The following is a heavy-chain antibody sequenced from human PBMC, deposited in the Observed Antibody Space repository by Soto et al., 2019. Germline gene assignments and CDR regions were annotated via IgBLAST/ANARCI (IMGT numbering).Heavy chain of an antibody. Sequence: EVQLLESGGGLIHPGGSLRLSCRASGFTFSTYAMSWVRQIPGKGLEWVSSFRGGGGGTYYADSVKGRFTISRDNSESTLYLQMSSLRAEDTAVYYCAKEYCTSAVCYTSLFASWGQGTLVTVSS. J-gene: IGHJ4*02. CDR2: FRGGGGGT. CDR1: GFTFSTYA. D-gene: IGHD2-8*01. CDR3: AKEYCTSAVCYTSLFAS. V-gene: IGHV3-23*01.